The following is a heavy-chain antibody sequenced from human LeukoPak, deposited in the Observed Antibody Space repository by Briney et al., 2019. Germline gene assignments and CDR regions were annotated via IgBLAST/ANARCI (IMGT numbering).Heavy chain of an antibody. CDR1: GFTFSSYD. CDR2: IGTAGDP. J-gene: IGHJ2*01. D-gene: IGHD4-17*01. CDR3: ARATTVTRDWYFDL. V-gene: IGHV3-13*05. Sequence: GGSLRLSCAASGFTFSSYDMHWVRQATGKGLEWVSAIGTAGDPYYPGSVKGRFTISRENAKNSLYLQMNSLRAGDTAVYYCARATTVTRDWYFDLWGRGTLVTVSS.